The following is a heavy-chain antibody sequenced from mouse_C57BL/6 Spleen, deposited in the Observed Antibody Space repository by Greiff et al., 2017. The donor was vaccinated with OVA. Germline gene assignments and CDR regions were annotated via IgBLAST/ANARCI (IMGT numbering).Heavy chain of an antibody. Sequence: EVQLQESGPGLVKPSQSLSLTCSVTGYSITSCYYWYWIRQFPGNKLEWMGYISYDGSNNYNPSLKNRISITRDTSKNQFFLKLNSVTTEDTATYYCARSGTPYYFDYWGQGTTLTVSS. D-gene: IGHD4-1*01. CDR3: ARSGTPYYFDY. J-gene: IGHJ2*01. CDR2: ISYDGSN. V-gene: IGHV3-6*01. CDR1: GYSITSCYY.